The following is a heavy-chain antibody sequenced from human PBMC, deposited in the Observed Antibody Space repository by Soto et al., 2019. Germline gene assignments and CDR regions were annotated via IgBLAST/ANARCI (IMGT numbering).Heavy chain of an antibody. CDR2: IYHTGST. CDR3: ARGLLPWFFDL. Sequence: QVQLQQWGAGLWKPSETLSLTCAVYGGSFSDYYWTWIRQPPGKGLEWIGEIYHTGSTNYNPSLKSRGPITVDTSKTQFSLKLSSVTAADTAVYYCARGLLPWFFDLWGPGTLVTVSS. J-gene: IGHJ2*01. CDR1: GGSFSDYY. V-gene: IGHV4-34*01.